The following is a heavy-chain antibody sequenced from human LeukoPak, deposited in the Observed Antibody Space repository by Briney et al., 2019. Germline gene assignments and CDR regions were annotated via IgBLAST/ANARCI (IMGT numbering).Heavy chain of an antibody. CDR1: GFTLGSYA. CDR3: AIIRGYYDGSGYWVQ. CDR2: ITTNADRT. V-gene: IGHV3-23*01. D-gene: IGHD3-22*01. J-gene: IGHJ1*01. Sequence: GGSLRLSCAAPGFTLGSYAMSWARPAPGKGREWGSFITTNADRTSYADSVEGRCTISRDNPRNTLYMQMNSLRDEDTALYYCAIIRGYYDGSGYWVQWGQGTLVTVSS.